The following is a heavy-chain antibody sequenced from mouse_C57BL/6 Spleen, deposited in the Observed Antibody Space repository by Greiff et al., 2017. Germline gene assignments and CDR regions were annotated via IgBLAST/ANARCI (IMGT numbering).Heavy chain of an antibody. CDR3: ARNEEVTTGFAY. V-gene: IGHV1-50*01. CDR1: GYTFTSYW. J-gene: IGHJ3*01. CDR2: IDPSDSYT. D-gene: IGHD2-2*01. Sequence: QVQLKQPGAELVKPGASVKPSCKASGYTFTSYWMQWVKQRPGQGLEWIGEIDPSDSYTNYNQKFKGKATLTVDTSSSTAYMQLSSLTSEDSAVYYCARNEEVTTGFAYWGQGTLVTVSA.